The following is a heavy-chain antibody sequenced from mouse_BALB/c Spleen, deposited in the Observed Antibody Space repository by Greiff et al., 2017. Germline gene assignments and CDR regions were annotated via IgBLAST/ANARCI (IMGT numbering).Heavy chain of an antibody. CDR1: GYSITSDYA. CDR3: ARRGSYYFDY. V-gene: IGHV3-2*02. D-gene: IGHD1-1*01. J-gene: IGHJ2*01. Sequence: EVQLQESGPGLVKPSQSLSLTCTVTGYSITSDYAWNWIRQFPGNKLEWMGYISYSGSTSYNPSLKSRISITRDTSKNQFFLQLNSVTTEDTATYYCARRGSYYFDYWGQGTTLTVSS. CDR2: ISYSGST.